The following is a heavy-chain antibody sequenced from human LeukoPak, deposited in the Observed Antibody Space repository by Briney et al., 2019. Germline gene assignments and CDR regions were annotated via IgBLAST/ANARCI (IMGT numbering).Heavy chain of an antibody. Sequence: SETLSLICAVSGYSISSGYYWGWIRQPPGKGLEWIGSIYHSGSTYYNPSLKSRVTISVDTSKNQFSLKLSSVTAADTAVYYCARRVRGSSLGRYYYYYMDVWGKGTTVTVSS. CDR2: IYHSGST. CDR3: ARRVRGSSLGRYYYYYMDV. V-gene: IGHV4-38-2*01. CDR1: GYSISSGYY. D-gene: IGHD1-26*01. J-gene: IGHJ6*03.